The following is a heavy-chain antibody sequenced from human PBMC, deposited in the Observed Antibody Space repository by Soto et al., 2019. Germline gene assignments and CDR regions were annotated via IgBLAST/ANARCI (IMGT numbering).Heavy chain of an antibody. J-gene: IGHJ4*02. CDR3: ARDGGVYDYSPFDY. CDR2: IIPIFGTA. Sequence: QVQLVQSVAEVKKPGSSVKVSCKASGGTFSSYAISWVRQAPGQGLEWMGGIIPIFGTANYAQKFQRRVPITADEATSTGYMELSSLRSEDTAVYYCARDGGVYDYSPFDYWGQGTLVTVSS. CDR1: GGTFSSYA. D-gene: IGHD4-4*01. V-gene: IGHV1-69*12.